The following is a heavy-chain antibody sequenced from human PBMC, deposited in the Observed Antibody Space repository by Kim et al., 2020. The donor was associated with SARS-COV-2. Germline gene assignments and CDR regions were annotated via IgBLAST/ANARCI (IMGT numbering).Heavy chain of an antibody. D-gene: IGHD3-10*01. CDR3: ANPPGEWVGDLSLLWFDP. J-gene: IGHJ5*02. CDR2: ISGSGGNT. CDR1: GFTFSSYA. V-gene: IGHV3-23*01. Sequence: GGSLRLSCAASGFTFSSYAMSWVRQAPGKGLEWVSTISGSGGNTYYADSVKGRFTVSRDNSKNTLYLQLNSLRAEDTAVYYCANPPGEWVGDLSLLWFDPWGQGTLVTVSS.